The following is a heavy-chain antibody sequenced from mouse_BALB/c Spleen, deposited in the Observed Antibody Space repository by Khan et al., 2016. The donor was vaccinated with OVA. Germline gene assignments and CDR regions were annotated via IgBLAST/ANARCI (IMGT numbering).Heavy chain of an antibody. CDR2: ILPGGDST. J-gene: IGHJ2*01. CDR3: ARRPTDPFDY. CDR1: GYTFSSYW. Sequence: QVQLKQSGAEQMKPGASVKIPCKATGYTFSSYWIEWVKQRPGHGLVWIGEILPGGDSTNYNEKFKGKATFTADTSSNTAYMQLSSLTSEDSAVYYCARRPTDPFDYWGQGTTLTVSS. V-gene: IGHV1-9*01. D-gene: IGHD6-1*01.